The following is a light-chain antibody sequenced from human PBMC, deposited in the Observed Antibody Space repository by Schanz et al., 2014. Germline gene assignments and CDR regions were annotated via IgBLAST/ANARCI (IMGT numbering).Light chain of an antibody. CDR2: GAS. J-gene: IGKJ5*01. V-gene: IGKV3-20*01. Sequence: EIVMTQSPATLSLSPGERATLSCRASQSVSSSYLAWYQQKAGQAPRLLIYGASSRATGIPDRFSGSGSGTDFTLTITRLEPEDFAVYYCQQYGNSPGTFGQGTRLEI. CDR1: QSVSSSY. CDR3: QQYGNSPGT.